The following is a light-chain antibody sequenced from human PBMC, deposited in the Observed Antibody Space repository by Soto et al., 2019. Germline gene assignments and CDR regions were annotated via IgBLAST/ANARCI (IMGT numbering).Light chain of an antibody. CDR3: CSYAGSSTYV. CDR1: SSDVGSYNL. Sequence: VLTQPASVCGSPGQSITISCTGTSSDVGSYNLVSWYQQHPGKAPKLMIYEGSKRPSGVSNRFSGSKSGNTASLTISGLQAEDEADYYCCSYAGSSTYVFGTGTKVTVL. V-gene: IGLV2-23*01. CDR2: EGS. J-gene: IGLJ1*01.